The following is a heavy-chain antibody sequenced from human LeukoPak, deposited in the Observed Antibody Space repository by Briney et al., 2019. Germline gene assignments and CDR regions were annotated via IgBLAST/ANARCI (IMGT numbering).Heavy chain of an antibody. CDR3: ARGLRLLYY. CDR2: INHSGST. V-gene: IGHV4-34*01. J-gene: IGHJ4*02. D-gene: IGHD3-10*01. Sequence: TSETLSLTCAVYGGSFSGYYWSWIRQPPGKGLEWIGEINHSGSTNYNPSLKSRVTISVDTSKNRFSLKLSSVTAADTAVYYCARGLRLLYYWGQGTLVTVSS. CDR1: GGSFSGYY.